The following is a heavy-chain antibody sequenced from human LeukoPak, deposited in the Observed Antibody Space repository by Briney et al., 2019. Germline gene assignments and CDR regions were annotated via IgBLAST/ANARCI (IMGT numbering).Heavy chain of an antibody. J-gene: IGHJ4*02. V-gene: IGHV3-15*01. Sequence: GGSLRLSCAVSEFPFSKAWMSWVRQAPGKGLEWVGRIKSKTDGGTTDYAAPVKGRFTISRDDSKNTLYLQMNSLRAEDTAVYYCAKDLPGQSIAAENLFDYWGQGTLVTVSP. D-gene: IGHD6-13*01. CDR3: AKDLPGQSIAAENLFDY. CDR1: EFPFSKAW. CDR2: IKSKTDGGTT.